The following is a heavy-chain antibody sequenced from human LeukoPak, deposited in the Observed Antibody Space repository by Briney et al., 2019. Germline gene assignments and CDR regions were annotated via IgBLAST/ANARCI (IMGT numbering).Heavy chain of an antibody. CDR3: ARDGPMGYSYGSEFDY. D-gene: IGHD5-18*01. V-gene: IGHV1-2*02. CDR1: GYTFTGYY. J-gene: IGHJ4*02. Sequence: ASVKLSCKASGYTFTGYYMHWLRQPPGQGLELLCWINPNSGGTNYAQKFQGRVTRTRDTSIRTAYKELSRLRSDDTAVYYCARDGPMGYSYGSEFDYWGQGTLVTVSS. CDR2: INPNSGGT.